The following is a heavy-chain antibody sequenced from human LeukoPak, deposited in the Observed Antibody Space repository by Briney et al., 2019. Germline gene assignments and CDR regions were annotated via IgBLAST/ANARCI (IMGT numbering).Heavy chain of an antibody. CDR3: ARPNRGVLLDS. J-gene: IGHJ4*02. Sequence: GESLKISCEASGYSFTNYWIGWVRQMPGKGLEWMGIIYPGDSDTKYSPSFQGQVTISADKPISTAYLQWSSLKASDTALYYCARPNRGVLLDSWGQGTLVTVSS. CDR2: IYPGDSDT. D-gene: IGHD1-14*01. V-gene: IGHV5-51*01. CDR1: GYSFTNYW.